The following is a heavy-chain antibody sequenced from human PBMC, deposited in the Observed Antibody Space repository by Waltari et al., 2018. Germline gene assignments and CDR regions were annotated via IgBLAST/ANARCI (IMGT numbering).Heavy chain of an antibody. CDR3: ARVVLVDYWSDAFDY. J-gene: IGHJ4*02. CDR2: ISEDGSEK. D-gene: IGHD3-3*01. CDR1: GFTFRSHW. V-gene: IGHV3-7*03. Sequence: EVQLVESGGGLVQPGGSLRLSCAASGFTFRSHWMAWVRQAPRKGLGGVAKISEDGSEKYHVDSVEGRFTISRDSAKKSLYLQMNSLRAEDTAVYYCARVVLVDYWSDAFDYWGQGTLVSVSS.